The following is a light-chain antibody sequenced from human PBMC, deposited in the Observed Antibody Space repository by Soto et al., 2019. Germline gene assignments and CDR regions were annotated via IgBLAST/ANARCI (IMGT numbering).Light chain of an antibody. CDR3: SSYAGSNNLV. Sequence: QSVLTQPPSASGSPGQSVTISCTGTSSDVGGYNYVSWYQQHPGKAPKLMIYEASKRPSGVPDRFSGSKSGNTASLTVSGLQAEDEADYYCSSYAGSNNLVFGTGTKVTV. J-gene: IGLJ1*01. V-gene: IGLV2-8*01. CDR1: SSDVGGYNY. CDR2: EAS.